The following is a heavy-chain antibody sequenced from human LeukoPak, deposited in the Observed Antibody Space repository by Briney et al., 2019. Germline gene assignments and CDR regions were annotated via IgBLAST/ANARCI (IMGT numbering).Heavy chain of an antibody. J-gene: IGHJ5*02. Sequence: GGSLRLSCAASGFTFSDYYMSWIRQAPGKGLEWVSYISSSSSYTNHADSVKGRFTISRDNAKNSLYLQMNSLRAEDTAVYYCARLGYGDYTNWFDPWSQGTLVTVSS. CDR1: GFTFSDYY. V-gene: IGHV3-11*06. CDR3: ARLGYGDYTNWFDP. CDR2: ISSSSSYT. D-gene: IGHD4-17*01.